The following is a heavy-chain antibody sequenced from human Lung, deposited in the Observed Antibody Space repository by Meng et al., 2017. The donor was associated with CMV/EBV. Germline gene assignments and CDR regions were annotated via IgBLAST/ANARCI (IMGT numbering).Heavy chain of an antibody. V-gene: IGHV1-2*02. CDR3: ARPLGVALLVNDAFDV. J-gene: IGHJ3*01. Sequence: SXXVSXKASGYVFTGYYIHWVRQAPGQGLEWMGWINPNSGDAAYAQEFQGRVTMTRDTSISTVYMELRRLRSNDTALYYCARPLGVALLVNDAFDVWDQGTXVTVSS. D-gene: IGHD2-8*02. CDR1: GYVFTGYY. CDR2: INPNSGDA.